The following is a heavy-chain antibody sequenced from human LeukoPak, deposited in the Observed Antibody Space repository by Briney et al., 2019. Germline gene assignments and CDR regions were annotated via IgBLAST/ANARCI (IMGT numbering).Heavy chain of an antibody. CDR2: IYTSGST. V-gene: IGHV4-4*07. CDR1: GGSISSYY. D-gene: IGHD2-15*01. CDR3: AREGTGYCSGGSCYTGFDY. Sequence: PSETLSLTCTVSGGSISSYYWSWIRQPAGKGLEWIGRIYTSGSTNYNPSLKSRVTMSVDTSKNQFSLKLSSVTAADTAVYYCAREGTGYCSGGSCYTGFDYWGQGTLVTVSS. J-gene: IGHJ4*02.